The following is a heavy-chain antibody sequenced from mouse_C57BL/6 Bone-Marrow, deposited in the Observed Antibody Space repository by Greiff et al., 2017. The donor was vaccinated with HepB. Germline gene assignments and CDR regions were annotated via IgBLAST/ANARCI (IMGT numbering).Heavy chain of an antibody. CDR1: GYTFTSYW. CDR3: ARAQATGWFAY. J-gene: IGHJ3*01. Sequence: QVQLQQPGAELVKPGASVKMSCKASGYTFTSYWITWVKQRPGQGLEWIGDIYPGSGSTNYNEKFQSKATLTVETSCSTAYMQLSSLTSEDSAVYYCARAQATGWFAYWGQGTLVTVSA. CDR2: IYPGSGST. D-gene: IGHD3-2*02. V-gene: IGHV1-55*01.